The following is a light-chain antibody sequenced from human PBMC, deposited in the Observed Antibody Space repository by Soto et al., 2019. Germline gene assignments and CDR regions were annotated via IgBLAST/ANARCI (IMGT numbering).Light chain of an antibody. CDR1: QSVSTNF. CDR2: GAS. V-gene: IGKV3-20*01. J-gene: IGKJ1*01. Sequence: EIVLTQSPGTLSLSPGEGATLSCRASQSVSTNFFAWYQQKPGQAPRLHIYGASTRATGIPDRFSGSGSGTDVTLTISRLESEEFAVYYCQQYGRASWTFGQGTKVDLK. CDR3: QQYGRASWT.